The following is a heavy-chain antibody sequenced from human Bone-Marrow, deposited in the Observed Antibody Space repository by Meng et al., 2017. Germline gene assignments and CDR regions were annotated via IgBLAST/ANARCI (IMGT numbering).Heavy chain of an antibody. Sequence: LLQSGPGWVRPSQTPSPTSAISGDSVSSNSAAWHWSRQSPSRGLEWLGRTCYRSKWYTDYAVSVKSRITINPDTSKNQFSLQLNSVTPEDTAVYYCARGDYSSSPSFWGQGTLVTVSS. V-gene: IGHV6-1*01. CDR2: TCYRSKWYT. CDR3: ARGDYSSSPSF. CDR1: GDSVSSNSAA. J-gene: IGHJ4*02. D-gene: IGHD3-22*01.